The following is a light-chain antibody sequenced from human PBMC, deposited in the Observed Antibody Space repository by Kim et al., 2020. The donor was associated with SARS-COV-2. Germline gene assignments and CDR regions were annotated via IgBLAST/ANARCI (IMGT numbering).Light chain of an antibody. Sequence: DIQMTQSPSSLSASVGDRVTITCRASQSISSYLNWYQQKPGKAPKLLIYAASSLQSGVPSRFSGSGSGTDFTLTISSLQPEDFATYYCQQSYNTPSTFGQGTQLDIK. V-gene: IGKV1-39*01. CDR2: AAS. CDR3: QQSYNTPST. J-gene: IGKJ5*01. CDR1: QSISSY.